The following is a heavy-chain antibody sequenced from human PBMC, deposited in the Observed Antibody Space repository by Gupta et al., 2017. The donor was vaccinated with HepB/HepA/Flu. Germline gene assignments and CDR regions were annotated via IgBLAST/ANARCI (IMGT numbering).Heavy chain of an antibody. CDR2: VNAANGNI. D-gene: IGHD4-17*01. J-gene: IGHJ5*02. Sequence: QVQFVQSGAAVRKPGASVKVSCKASGFTLNSYTIHWMRQAPGQRLEWMGWVNAANGNIDYSQKFQDRVTLTTDTSANIAYMELSGVRSEDTAVYYCARAATVTTGWFDPWGQGTQVIVSS. CDR1: GFTLNSYT. CDR3: ARAATVTTGWFDP. V-gene: IGHV1-3*01.